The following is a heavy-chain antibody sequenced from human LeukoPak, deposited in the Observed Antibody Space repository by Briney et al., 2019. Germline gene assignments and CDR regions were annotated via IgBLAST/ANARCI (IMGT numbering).Heavy chain of an antibody. Sequence: ISTVSGGSITTSSYYWGWVRQPPGKGLEWMGSIYYSGSTYYNPSLKSRVTISVDTSKNQFSLNLSSLTAADTAVYYCARDDSSGISHDYWGQGTLVTVSS. CDR1: GGSITTSSYY. J-gene: IGHJ4*02. V-gene: IGHV4-39*02. CDR3: ARDDSSGISHDY. CDR2: IYYSGST. D-gene: IGHD3-22*01.